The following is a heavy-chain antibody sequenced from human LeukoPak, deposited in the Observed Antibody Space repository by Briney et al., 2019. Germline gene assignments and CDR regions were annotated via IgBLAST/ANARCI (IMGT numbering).Heavy chain of an antibody. Sequence: GGSLRPSCAASAFTFSNYWMSWVRQSPGKGLEWVANMKEDGGEINYVDSVEGRFTISRDNAKNSLYLQMNSLRVDDTAVYYCVRDRGYSTFGYWGQGTLVTVSS. V-gene: IGHV3-7*01. CDR1: AFTFSNYW. CDR3: VRDRGYSTFGY. CDR2: MKEDGGEI. J-gene: IGHJ4*02. D-gene: IGHD4-23*01.